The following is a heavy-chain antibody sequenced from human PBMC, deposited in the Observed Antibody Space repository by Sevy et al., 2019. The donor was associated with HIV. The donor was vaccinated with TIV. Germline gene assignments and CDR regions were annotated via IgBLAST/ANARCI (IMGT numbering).Heavy chain of an antibody. CDR1: GFTFSSYG. Sequence: GGSLRLSCAASGFTFSSYGMHWVRKAPGKGLEWVALMSYDGTDKYYADSVKGRFNISRDNSKNTLYLQMNSLRAEDTAVYYCARDREDYYYYDMDVWGQGTTVTVSS. J-gene: IGHJ6*02. V-gene: IGHV3-30*03. D-gene: IGHD1-26*01. CDR3: ARDREDYYYYDMDV. CDR2: MSYDGTDK.